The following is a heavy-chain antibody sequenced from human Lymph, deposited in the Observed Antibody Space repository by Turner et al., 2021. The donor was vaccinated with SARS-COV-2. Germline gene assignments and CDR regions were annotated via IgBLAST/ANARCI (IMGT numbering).Heavy chain of an antibody. J-gene: IGHJ3*02. V-gene: IGHV4-39*01. CDR2: IYYSGST. CDR3: VSECYIVAVPAPSRDAFDI. CDR1: GSSFSSSSYY. D-gene: IGHD2-2*01. Sequence: QLQLQESGPGLVKPSETLYLICTVSGSSFSSSSYYWGWLRKPPGKGLEWIGTIYYSGSTYYNPSLKSRVAISVDTSKNQFSLKLSSVTAADTSIYYCVSECYIVAVPAPSRDAFDIWGQGTMVTISS.